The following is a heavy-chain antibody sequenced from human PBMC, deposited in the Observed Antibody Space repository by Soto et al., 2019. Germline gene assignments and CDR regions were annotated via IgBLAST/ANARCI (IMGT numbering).Heavy chain of an antibody. CDR2: INTKTGGT. CDR3: ARVGPTGWFDP. V-gene: IGHV1-2*02. J-gene: IGHJ5*02. CDR1: GYSFTDYY. Sequence: QVHLVQSGAEVKKPGASVKVSCKASGYSFTDYYMHWVRQATGQGLEWMGWINTKTGGTPYAQRVEGRGNMTGDTSIKTDYMELSRLTSDDTAVYYCARVGPTGWFDPWGQGTVVTVAS.